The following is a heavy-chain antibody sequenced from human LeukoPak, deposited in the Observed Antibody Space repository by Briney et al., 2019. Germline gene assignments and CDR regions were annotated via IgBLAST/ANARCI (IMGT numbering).Heavy chain of an antibody. CDR2: INPNSGGT. Sequence: ASVKVSCKASGYTFTGYFMHWVRQAPGQGLEWMGWINPNSGGTNYAQKFQGRVTMTRDTSISTAYMELSRLRSDDTAVYYCAREGDADCSSTRCYTLNTEYYYYMDVWGKGTTVTVSS. CDR3: AREGDADCSSTRCYTLNTEYYYYMDV. D-gene: IGHD2-2*02. J-gene: IGHJ6*03. CDR1: GYTFTGYF. V-gene: IGHV1-2*02.